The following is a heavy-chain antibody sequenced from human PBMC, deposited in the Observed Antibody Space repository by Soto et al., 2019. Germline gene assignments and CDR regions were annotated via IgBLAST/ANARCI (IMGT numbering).Heavy chain of an antibody. CDR3: AKDLGY. Sequence: GGSLRLSCAASGFTFSSYGMHWVRQAPGKGLEWVAVISYDGSNKYYADSVKGRFTISRDNSKNTLYLQMNSLRAEDTAVYYCAKDLGYWGQGTLVTVSS. V-gene: IGHV3-30*18. CDR2: ISYDGSNK. J-gene: IGHJ4*02. CDR1: GFTFSSYG.